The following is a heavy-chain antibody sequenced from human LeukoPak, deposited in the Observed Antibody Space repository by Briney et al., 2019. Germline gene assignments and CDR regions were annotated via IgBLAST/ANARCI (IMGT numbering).Heavy chain of an antibody. V-gene: IGHV3-23*01. CDR2: ISGSGGST. D-gene: IGHD6-6*01. J-gene: IGHJ6*02. CDR3: AKDSGQLVWHYYYGMDV. CDR1: GFTFSSYA. Sequence: GGTLRLSCAASGFTFSSYAMSWVRQAPGKGLEWVSAISGSGGSTYYADSVKGRFTISRDNSKNTLYLQMNSLRAEDTAVYYCAKDSGQLVWHYYYGMDVWGQGTTVTVSS.